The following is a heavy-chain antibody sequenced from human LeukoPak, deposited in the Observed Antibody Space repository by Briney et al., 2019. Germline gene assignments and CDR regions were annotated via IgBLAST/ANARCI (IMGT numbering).Heavy chain of an antibody. V-gene: IGHV3-23*01. D-gene: IGHD1-26*01. J-gene: IGHJ3*02. Sequence: GGSLRLSCAASGFTFSSYAMSWVRQAPGKGLEWVSAISVSGSSTYYADSVKGRFTISRDNSKNTLCLQMNSLRAEDTAVYYCAKRRGGSYYDAFDIWGQGTMVTVSS. CDR1: GFTFSSYA. CDR2: ISVSGSST. CDR3: AKRRGGSYYDAFDI.